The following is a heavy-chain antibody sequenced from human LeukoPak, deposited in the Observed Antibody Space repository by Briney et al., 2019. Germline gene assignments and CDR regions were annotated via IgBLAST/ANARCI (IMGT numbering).Heavy chain of an antibody. CDR3: ARDRDSSGWYFDY. D-gene: IGHD6-19*01. CDR1: GGSISSYY. J-gene: IGHJ4*02. V-gene: IGHV4-59*12. CDR2: IYYSGST. Sequence: SETLSLTCTVSGGSISSYYWSWIRQPPGKGLEWIGSIYYSGSTYYNPSLKSRVTISVDTSKNQFSLKLSSVTAADTAVYYCARDRDSSGWYFDYWGQGTLVTVSS.